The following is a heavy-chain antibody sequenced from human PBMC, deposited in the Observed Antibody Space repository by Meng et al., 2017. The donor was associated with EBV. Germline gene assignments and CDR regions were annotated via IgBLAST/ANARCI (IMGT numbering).Heavy chain of an antibody. CDR3: AKSRSSTRGVVDY. V-gene: IGHV4-61*01. D-gene: IGHD3-10*01. CDR2: IYDGGTT. CDR1: GASVSGGTYH. Sequence: QGELRGVGRGRVEPSDTLSLTCTVSGASVSGGTYHWSWIRQPPGKELEWIGSIYDGGTTIYNPSLKSRVTILVDASKNQFSLKLSSVTTADTAVYYCAKSRSSTRGVVDYWGQGTLVTVSS. J-gene: IGHJ4*02.